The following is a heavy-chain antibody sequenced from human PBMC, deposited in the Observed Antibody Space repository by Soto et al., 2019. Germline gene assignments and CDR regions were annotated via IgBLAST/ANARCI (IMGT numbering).Heavy chain of an antibody. CDR1: GFTFSSYG. D-gene: IGHD6-13*01. CDR2: SWFDGSNK. CDR3: ARELTTPYSYLFDY. J-gene: IGHJ4*02. Sequence: QVQLVESGGGVVQPDRSLRLSCAASGFTFSSYGMHWVRQAPGKGLEWVAVSWFDGSNKYYADSVRGRFTISRDNSENTLYLQMNSLRAEDTAVYYCARELTTPYSYLFDYWGQGTLVTVSS. V-gene: IGHV3-33*01.